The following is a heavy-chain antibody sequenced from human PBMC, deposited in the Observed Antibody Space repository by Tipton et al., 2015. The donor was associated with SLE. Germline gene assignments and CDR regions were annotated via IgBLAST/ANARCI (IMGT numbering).Heavy chain of an antibody. V-gene: IGHV4-38-2*02. J-gene: IGHJ5*02. D-gene: IGHD3-10*01. CDR3: ARVGKSRDWFDP. Sequence: LSLTCIVSDYSISSGYYWGWIRQPPGEGLEWIGSIYHSGRTNYNASLKSRVSISVDTSKKQFHLKLNSVTAADTAVYYCARVGKSRDWFDPWGQGTLVTVSS. CDR2: IYHSGRT. CDR1: DYSISSGYY.